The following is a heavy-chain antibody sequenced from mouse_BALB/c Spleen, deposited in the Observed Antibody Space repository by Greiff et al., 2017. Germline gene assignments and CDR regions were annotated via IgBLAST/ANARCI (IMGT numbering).Heavy chain of an antibody. Sequence: EVKLMESGGGLVQPGGSLKLSCAASGFTFSSYTMSWVRQTPEKRLEWVAYISNGGGSTYYPDTVKGRFTISRDNAKNTLYLQMSSLKSEDTAMYYCARQASGYPYFDYWGQGTTLTVSS. J-gene: IGHJ2*01. CDR3: ARQASGYPYFDY. V-gene: IGHV5-12-2*01. D-gene: IGHD2-2*01. CDR2: ISNGGGST. CDR1: GFTFSSYT.